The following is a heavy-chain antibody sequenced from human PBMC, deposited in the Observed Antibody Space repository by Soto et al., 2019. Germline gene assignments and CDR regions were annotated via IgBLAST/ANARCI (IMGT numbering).Heavy chain of an antibody. CDR3: TKDLTRQLAYWLDP. CDR2: MDAHSGGT. CDR1: GFSFTGYY. D-gene: IGHD6-6*01. Sequence: ASVKVSCKASGFSFTGYYIHWLRQAPGQGLEGMGWMDAHSGGTEDAQKFQGRVTLTRDTSIATAYMTLTSLTSDETDLYYCTKDLTRQLAYWLDPWGQGTQVTVSS. V-gene: IGHV1-2*02. J-gene: IGHJ5*02.